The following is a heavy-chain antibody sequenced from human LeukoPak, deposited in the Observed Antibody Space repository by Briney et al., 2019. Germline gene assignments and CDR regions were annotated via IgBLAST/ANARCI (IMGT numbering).Heavy chain of an antibody. CDR3: AGIAVAAVDY. J-gene: IGHJ4*02. CDR2: IYYSGST. D-gene: IGHD6-19*01. CDR1: GGSISSYY. V-gene: IGHV4-59*01. Sequence: SETLSLTCTVPGGSISSYYWSWIRQPPGKGLEWIGYIYYSGSTNYNPSLKSRVTISVDTSKNQFSLKLSSVTAADTAVYYCAGIAVAAVDYWGQGTLVTVSS.